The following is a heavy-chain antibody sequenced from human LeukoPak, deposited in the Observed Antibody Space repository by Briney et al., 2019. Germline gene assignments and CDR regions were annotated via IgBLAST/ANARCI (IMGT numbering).Heavy chain of an antibody. Sequence: PSETLSLTCTVSGGSISSGSYYWGWIRQPPGKGLEWIGSIYYSGSTYYNPSLKSRVTISVDTSKNQFSLKLSSVTAADTAVYYCARVGDAFDIWGQGTMVTVSS. J-gene: IGHJ3*02. CDR3: ARVGDAFDI. V-gene: IGHV4-39*07. CDR2: IYYSGST. D-gene: IGHD2-15*01. CDR1: GGSISSGSYY.